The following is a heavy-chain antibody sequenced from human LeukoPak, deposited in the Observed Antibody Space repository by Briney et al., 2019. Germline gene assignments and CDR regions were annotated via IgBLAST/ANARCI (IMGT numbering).Heavy chain of an antibody. CDR1: GGSFSGYY. CDR2: INHSGST. J-gene: IGHJ4*02. Sequence: ASETLSLTCAVYGGSFSGYYWSWIRQPPGKVLEWIGEINHSGSTNYNPSLKSRVTISVDTSKNQFSLKLSSVTAADTAVYYCARLSVVMGYYFDYWGQGTLVTVSS. V-gene: IGHV4-34*01. D-gene: IGHD3-16*01. CDR3: ARLSVVMGYYFDY.